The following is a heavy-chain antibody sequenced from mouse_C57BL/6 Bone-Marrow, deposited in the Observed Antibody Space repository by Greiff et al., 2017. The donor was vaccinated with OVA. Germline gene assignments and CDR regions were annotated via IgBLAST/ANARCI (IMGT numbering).Heavy chain of an antibody. CDR2: IDPSDSYT. CDR3: ARGEKNDGSSLYYFDY. D-gene: IGHD1-1*01. V-gene: IGHV1-69*01. Sequence: VQLQQPGAELVMPGASVKLSCKASGYTFTSYWMHWVKQRPGQGLEWIGEIDPSDSYTNYNQKVKGKSTLTVDKSSSTAYMQLSSLTSEDSAVYYCARGEKNDGSSLYYFDYWGQGTTLTVSS. CDR1: GYTFTSYW. J-gene: IGHJ2*01.